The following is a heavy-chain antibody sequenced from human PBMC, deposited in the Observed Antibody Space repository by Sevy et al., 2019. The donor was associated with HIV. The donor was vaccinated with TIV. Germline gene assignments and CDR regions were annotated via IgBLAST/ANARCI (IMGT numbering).Heavy chain of an antibody. Sequence: ASVKVSCKVSGYTLTELSMHWVRQAPGKGLEWMGGFDPEDGEKIYAQKFQGRVTMTEDTSTDTAYMELSSLRSEDTAVYYCATGPDYRDYDVAGFFDYWGQGTLVTVSS. CDR2: FDPEDGEK. D-gene: IGHD4-17*01. CDR3: ATGPDYRDYDVAGFFDY. J-gene: IGHJ4*02. CDR1: GYTLTELS. V-gene: IGHV1-24*01.